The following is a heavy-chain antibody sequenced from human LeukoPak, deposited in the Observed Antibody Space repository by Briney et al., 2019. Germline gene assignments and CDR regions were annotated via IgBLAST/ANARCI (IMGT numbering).Heavy chain of an antibody. CDR2: ISGTGGTT. D-gene: IGHD6-19*01. J-gene: IGHJ4*02. Sequence: GGSLRLSCAASGFTFSNYALSWVRQAPGKGLEWVSAISGTGGTTYYVDSVKGRFTISRDKLKNTLYLQMDSLRAEDTAVYYCARDQYYSSSDWGQGTLVTVSS. CDR3: ARDQYYSSSD. V-gene: IGHV3-23*01. CDR1: GFTFSNYA.